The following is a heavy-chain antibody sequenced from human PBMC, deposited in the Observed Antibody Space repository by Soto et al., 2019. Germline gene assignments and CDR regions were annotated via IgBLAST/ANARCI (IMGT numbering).Heavy chain of an antibody. CDR3: AKDDLGSSSWYSPPQNWFDP. V-gene: IGHV3-23*01. CDR2: ISGSGGST. J-gene: IGHJ5*02. CDR1: GFTFSSYA. D-gene: IGHD6-13*01. Sequence: GGSLRLSCAASGFTFSSYAMSWVRQAPGKGLEWVSAISGSGGSTYYADSVKGRFTISRDNSKNTLYLQMNSLRAEDTAVYYCAKDDLGSSSWYSPPQNWFDPWGQGTLVTVSS.